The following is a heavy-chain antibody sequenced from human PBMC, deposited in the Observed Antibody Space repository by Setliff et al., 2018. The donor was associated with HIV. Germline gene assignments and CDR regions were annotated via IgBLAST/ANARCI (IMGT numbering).Heavy chain of an antibody. Sequence: ASVKVSCKASGYTFSSYGISWVRQAPGQGLEWMGWISAYNGNTNYAQQLQGRVTMTTDTSTSTAYMELRSLRSDDTAVYYCARGPPIVVVPAALLTFDYGGQGTLVTVSS. CDR2: ISAYNGNT. CDR1: GYTFSSYG. V-gene: IGHV1-18*01. CDR3: ARGPPIVVVPAALLTFDY. D-gene: IGHD2-2*01. J-gene: IGHJ4*02.